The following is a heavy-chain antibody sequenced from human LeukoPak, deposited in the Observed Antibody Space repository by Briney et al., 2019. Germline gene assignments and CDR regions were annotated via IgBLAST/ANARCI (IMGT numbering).Heavy chain of an antibody. CDR1: GGSIGNSNYF. D-gene: IGHD1-14*01. Sequence: PSETLSLTCTVSGGSIGNSNYFWGWIRQPPGKGLEWIVSIHFGGTTYYRPSLKSRVTICVDTFNNQFSLNLTSVTAADTAVYYCARHSEEDGRNHNPLDYWGQGTLITVPS. CDR2: IHFGGTT. V-gene: IGHV4-39*01. J-gene: IGHJ4*02. CDR3: ARHSEEDGRNHNPLDY.